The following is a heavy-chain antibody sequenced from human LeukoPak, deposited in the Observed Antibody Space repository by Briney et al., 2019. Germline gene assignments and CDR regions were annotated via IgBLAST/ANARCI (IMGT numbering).Heavy chain of an antibody. CDR1: GFTFSSYG. V-gene: IGHV3-33*06. D-gene: IGHD3-22*01. CDR2: IWYDGSNK. CDR3: AKDMYYYDSSGYYFLWAFDI. Sequence: GRSLRLSCAASGFTFSSYGMHWVRQAPGRGLEWVAVIWYDGSNKNYADSVKGRFTISRDNSKNTLYLQMNSLRAEDTAVYYCAKDMYYYDSSGYYFLWAFDIWGQGTMVTVSS. J-gene: IGHJ3*02.